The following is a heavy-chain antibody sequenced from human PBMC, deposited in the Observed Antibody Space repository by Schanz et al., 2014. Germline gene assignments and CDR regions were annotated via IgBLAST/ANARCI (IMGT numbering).Heavy chain of an antibody. D-gene: IGHD1-1*01. CDR3: ARGTDWNLHY. Sequence: VQLVESGGGFVQPGGSLGLSCAASGFTVSSNHMSWVRQAPGKGLEWVAFIWYDGSNKYYADSVKGRFTISRDSGQNSLYLQMNSLRAGDTAVYYCARGTDWNLHYWGQGALVTVSS. CDR1: GFTVSSNH. V-gene: IGHV3-33*08. J-gene: IGHJ4*02. CDR2: IWYDGSNK.